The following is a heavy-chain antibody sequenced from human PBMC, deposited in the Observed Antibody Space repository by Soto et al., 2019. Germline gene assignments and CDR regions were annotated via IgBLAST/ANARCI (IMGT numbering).Heavy chain of an antibody. V-gene: IGHV4-31*03. CDR3: AGSSAHSMFDY. D-gene: IGHD2-2*01. Sequence: SETLSLTCTVSSGSVSSGGYFWSWIRQLPGKGLEWIGYIYHTGSTFYNPSLKSRVTISLDTSKSQFSLRLTSVTAADTAMYFCAGSSAHSMFDYWGPGTLVTVPQ. CDR1: SGSVSSGGYF. CDR2: IYHTGST. J-gene: IGHJ4*02.